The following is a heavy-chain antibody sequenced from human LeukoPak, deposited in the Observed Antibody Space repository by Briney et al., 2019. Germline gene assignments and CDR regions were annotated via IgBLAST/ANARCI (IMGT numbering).Heavy chain of an antibody. J-gene: IGHJ4*02. D-gene: IGHD5-18*01. CDR2: ISAYNGNT. CDR1: GYTFTSYG. CDR3: ARDSYDSGVQLWVPWPLDY. V-gene: IGHV1-18*01. Sequence: ASVKVSCKASGYTFTSYGISWVRQAPGQGLEWVGWISAYNGNTNCPQKLQGRVTMTTDTSTSTAYMELRSLRSDDTAVYYCARDSYDSGVQLWVPWPLDYWGQGTLVTVSS.